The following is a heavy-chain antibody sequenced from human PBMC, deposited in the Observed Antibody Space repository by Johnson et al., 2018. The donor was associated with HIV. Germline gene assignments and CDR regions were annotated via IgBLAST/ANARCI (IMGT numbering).Heavy chain of an antibody. CDR2: ISYDASNK. Sequence: QVQLVESGGGLVQPGGSLRLSCAASGFIISSYWMTWVRQAPGKGLEWVAVISYDASNKYYADSVKGRFTISRDNSKNTLYLQMNSLRPEDTAVYYCARDRAIVVAYDAFDIWGQGTMVTVSS. J-gene: IGHJ3*02. CDR3: ARDRAIVVAYDAFDI. D-gene: IGHD3-22*01. V-gene: IGHV3-30*03. CDR1: GFIISSYW.